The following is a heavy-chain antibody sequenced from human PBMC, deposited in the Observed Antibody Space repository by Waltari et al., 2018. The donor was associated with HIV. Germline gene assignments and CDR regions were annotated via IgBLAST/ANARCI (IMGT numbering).Heavy chain of an antibody. CDR1: GYTFISYD. CDR3: ARGITIFGVVIHTYFDP. V-gene: IGHV1-8*01. Sequence: QVQLVQSGAEVKKPGASVKVSCKTSGYTFISYDINWVRQAPGQGLKWMGWMNPNSGNTGSAQKFQGRVTMTRDTSTNTAYMELSSLTSDDTAVYFCARGITIFGVVIHTYFDPWGQGTLVTVSS. CDR2: MNPNSGNT. D-gene: IGHD3-3*01. J-gene: IGHJ5*02.